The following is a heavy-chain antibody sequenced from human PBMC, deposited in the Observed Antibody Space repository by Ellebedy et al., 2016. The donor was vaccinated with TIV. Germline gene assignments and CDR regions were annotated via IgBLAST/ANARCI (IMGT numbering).Heavy chain of an antibody. J-gene: IGHJ5*02. Sequence: GGSLRLSCAASGFTFHSYGMHWVRQAPGKGLEWVTFIRYDGSDKYYANSVKGRFTVSRDNSKNTLTLQMNSLRLEDTAVYYCAKVLFAFGEFESPFDPWGQGTLVIVPS. CDR2: IRYDGSDK. D-gene: IGHD3-10*01. CDR3: AKVLFAFGEFESPFDP. CDR1: GFTFHSYG. V-gene: IGHV3-30*02.